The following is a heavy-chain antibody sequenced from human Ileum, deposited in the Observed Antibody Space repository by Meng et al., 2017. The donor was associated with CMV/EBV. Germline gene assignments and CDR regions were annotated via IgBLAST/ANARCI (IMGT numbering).Heavy chain of an antibody. V-gene: IGHV4-34*01. CDR2: INHSGST. CDR1: GGSFSGYY. CDR3: AREGRFGELPPDY. D-gene: IGHD3-10*01. Sequence: SETLSLTCAVYGGSFSGYYWSWIRQPPGKGLEWIGEINHSGSTNYNPSLKSRVTISVDTSKNQFSLKLSSVTAADTAVYYCAREGRFGELPPDYWGQGTLVTVSS. J-gene: IGHJ4*02.